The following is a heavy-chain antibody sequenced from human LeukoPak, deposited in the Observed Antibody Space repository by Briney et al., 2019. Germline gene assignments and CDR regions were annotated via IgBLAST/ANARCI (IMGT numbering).Heavy chain of an antibody. J-gene: IGHJ6*02. CDR1: GFTFDDYA. Sequence: PGGSLRLSCAASGFTFDDYAMHWVRHAPGKGLEWVSGVSWNSGSIGYAVSVKGRLTISRDNAKNSLYLQMNSLRAEGTALYYCAKDIGCSSTRCHYGYYGMDVWGQGTTVTVSS. V-gene: IGHV3-9*01. CDR3: AKDIGCSSTRCHYGYYGMDV. CDR2: VSWNSGSI. D-gene: IGHD2-2*01.